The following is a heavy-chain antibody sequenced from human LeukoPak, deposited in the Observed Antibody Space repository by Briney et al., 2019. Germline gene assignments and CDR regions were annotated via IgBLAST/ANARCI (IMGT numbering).Heavy chain of an antibody. V-gene: IGHV1-8*01. CDR2: MNPNSGNT. CDR1: GYTFTSYD. Sequence: ASVKVSCKASGYTFTSYDINWVRQATGQGLEWMGWMNPNSGNTGYAQKFQGRVTMTRNTSISTAYMELSSLRSEDTAVYYCARSRSMITFGGVIPLGYWGQGTLVTVSS. D-gene: IGHD3-16*02. J-gene: IGHJ4*02. CDR3: ARSRSMITFGGVIPLGY.